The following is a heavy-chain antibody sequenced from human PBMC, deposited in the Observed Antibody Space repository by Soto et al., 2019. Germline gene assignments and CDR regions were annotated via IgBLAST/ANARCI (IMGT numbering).Heavy chain of an antibody. CDR3: ARYLPIEVADTGSYGIDV. CDR1: GYTFTSYG. CDR2: INPNSGGT. V-gene: IGHV1-2*04. D-gene: IGHD6-19*01. Sequence: ASVKVSCKASGYTFTSYGISWVRQAPLQWLEWMGWINPNSGGTNYAQKFQGWVTMTRDTSISTAYMELSRLSSDDTAVYYCARYLPIEVADTGSYGIDVWG. J-gene: IGHJ6*02.